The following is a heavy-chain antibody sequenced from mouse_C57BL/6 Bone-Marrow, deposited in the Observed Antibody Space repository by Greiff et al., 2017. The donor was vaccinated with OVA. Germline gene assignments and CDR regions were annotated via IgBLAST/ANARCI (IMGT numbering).Heavy chain of an antibody. Sequence: EVKLQQSGPELVKPGASVKIPCKASGYTFTDYNMDWVKQSHGKSLEWIGDINPNNGGTIYNQKFKGKATLTVDKSSSTAYMELRSLTSEDTAVYYCARGSYYYGSWFAYWGQGTLVTVSA. CDR3: ARGSYYYGSWFAY. J-gene: IGHJ3*01. CDR1: GYTFTDYN. CDR2: INPNNGGT. D-gene: IGHD1-1*01. V-gene: IGHV1-18*01.